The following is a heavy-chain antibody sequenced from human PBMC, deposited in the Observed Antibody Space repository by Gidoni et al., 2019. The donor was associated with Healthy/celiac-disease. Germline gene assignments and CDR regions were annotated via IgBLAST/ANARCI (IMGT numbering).Heavy chain of an antibody. D-gene: IGHD2-2*01. CDR1: GFSLSNASMG. CDR3: ARTPRPVVVVPAAINYYYYGMDV. CDR2: IFSNDEK. V-gene: IGHV2-26*01. J-gene: IGHJ6*02. Sequence: QVTLKESGPVLVKPTETLTLTCTVSGFSLSNASMGLSWIRQPPGKALEWLAHIFSNDEKSYSTSLKSRLTISKDTSKSQVVLTMTNMDPVDTATYYCARTPRPVVVVPAAINYYYYGMDVWGQGTTVTVSS.